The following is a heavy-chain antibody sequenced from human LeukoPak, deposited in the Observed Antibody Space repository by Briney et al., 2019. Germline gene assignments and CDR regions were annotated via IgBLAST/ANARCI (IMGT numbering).Heavy chain of an antibody. CDR2: VSGSGDYT. D-gene: IGHD3-22*01. V-gene: IGHV3-23*01. CDR1: GFTFSDYG. Sequence: QTGGSLRPSWAASGFTFSDYGMSWVRQPAGKGLELVSAVSGSGDYTYYADSVKGRFTISRDNSKNTLDLQMKNLRAGETAVYYYAKDGKRITMIGVVRWGHYLDYWGQGTLVTVSS. J-gene: IGHJ4*02. CDR3: AKDGKRITMIGVVRWGHYLDY.